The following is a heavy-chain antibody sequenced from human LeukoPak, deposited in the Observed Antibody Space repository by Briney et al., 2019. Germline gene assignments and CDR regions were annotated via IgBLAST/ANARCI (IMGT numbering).Heavy chain of an antibody. CDR2: ISGSGSGT. J-gene: IGHJ4*02. CDR3: AKTSSGRFDY. CDR1: GFTFSSYA. D-gene: IGHD3-10*01. V-gene: IGHV3-23*01. Sequence: GGSLRLSCAASGFTFSSYAMSWVRQAPGKGLEWVSAISGSGSGTYYADSVKGRFTISRDNSKNTLYLQMNSLRAEDTAVYYCAKTSSGRFDYWGQGTLVTVSS.